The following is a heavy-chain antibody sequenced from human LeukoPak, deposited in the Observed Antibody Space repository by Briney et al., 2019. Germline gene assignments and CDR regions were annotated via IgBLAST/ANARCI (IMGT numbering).Heavy chain of an antibody. D-gene: IGHD3-22*01. CDR2: IYYSGST. Sequence: SETLSLTCTVSGGSISSYYWSWIRQPPGKGLEWIGYIYYSGSTNYNPSLKSRVTISVDTSKNQFSLKLSSVTAADTAVYYCARGGITMIVGVAFDIWGQGTMVTVSS. J-gene: IGHJ3*02. CDR1: GGSISSYY. CDR3: ARGGITMIVGVAFDI. V-gene: IGHV4-59*01.